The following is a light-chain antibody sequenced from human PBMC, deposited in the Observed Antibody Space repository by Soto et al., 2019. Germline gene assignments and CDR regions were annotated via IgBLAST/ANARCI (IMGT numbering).Light chain of an antibody. Sequence: EIVLTQSPATLSLSPGERATLSCRASQSVSRFLTWYQQKPGQAPRLLIYEASNRATGIPARFSGSGSGTDFTLTISSLEPEDFAVYYCQQRSNWPITFGQGTRLAIK. CDR3: QQRSNWPIT. CDR2: EAS. CDR1: QSVSRF. J-gene: IGKJ5*01. V-gene: IGKV3-11*01.